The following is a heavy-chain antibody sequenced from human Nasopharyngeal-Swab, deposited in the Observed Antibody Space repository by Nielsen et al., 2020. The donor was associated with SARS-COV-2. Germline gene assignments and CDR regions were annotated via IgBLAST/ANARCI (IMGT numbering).Heavy chain of an antibody. V-gene: IGHV3-23*01. J-gene: IGHJ3*02. CDR1: GFTFSNYA. D-gene: IGHD1-26*01. CDR3: ARDSGSYLTISDAFDI. CDR2: ISGSGGST. Sequence: GGSLRLSCAASGFTFSNYAMTWVRQAPGKGLEWVSAISGSGGSTYYADSVKGRFTISRDNSKNTLYLQMNSLRAEDTAVYYCARDSGSYLTISDAFDIWGQGTMVTVSS.